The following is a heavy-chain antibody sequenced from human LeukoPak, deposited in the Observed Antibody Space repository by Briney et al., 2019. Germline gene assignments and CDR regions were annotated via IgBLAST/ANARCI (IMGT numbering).Heavy chain of an antibody. CDR3: AVLTYQLLDYYFDY. CDR2: ISSSGSTI. CDR1: GFTFSDYY. Sequence: GGSLRLSCAASGFTFSDYYMSWIRQAPGKGLEWVSYISSSGSTIYYADSVKGRFTISRDNAKNSLYLQMNSLRAEDTAVYYCAVLTYQLLDYYFDYWGQGTLVTVSS. D-gene: IGHD2-2*01. V-gene: IGHV3-11*04. J-gene: IGHJ4*02.